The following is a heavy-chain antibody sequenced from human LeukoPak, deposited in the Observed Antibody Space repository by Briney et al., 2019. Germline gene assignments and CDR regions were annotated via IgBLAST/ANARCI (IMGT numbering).Heavy chain of an antibody. D-gene: IGHD3-10*01. CDR1: GFIVSNNY. J-gene: IGHJ4*02. CDR3: ARGRPNCYFDY. V-gene: IGHV3-53*01. CDR2: VYTDART. Sequence: GGSLRLSCAASGFIVSNNYMNWVRQAPGKGLEWVSVVYTDARTDYEDSVKGRFTISRDNNKNTLYLQMNSLTAEDTAVYYCARGRPNCYFDYWGQGTLVTVSS.